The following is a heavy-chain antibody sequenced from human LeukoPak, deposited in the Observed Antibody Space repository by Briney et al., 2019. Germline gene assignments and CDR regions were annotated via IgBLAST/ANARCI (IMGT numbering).Heavy chain of an antibody. D-gene: IGHD3-22*01. V-gene: IGHV3-53*01. Sequence: GGSLRLSRAASGFIVSSNYMSWVRQAPGKGLKWVSVIYSGGSTYYADSVKGRFTISRDNSKNTLYLQMNSLRAEDTAVYYCARSPWGITMIAEAWGQGTLVTVSS. CDR2: IYSGGST. J-gene: IGHJ5*02. CDR3: ARSPWGITMIAEA. CDR1: GFIVSSNY.